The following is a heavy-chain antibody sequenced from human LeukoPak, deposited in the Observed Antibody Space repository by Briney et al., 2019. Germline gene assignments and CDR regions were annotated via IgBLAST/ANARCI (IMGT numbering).Heavy chain of an antibody. CDR1: GFTFSSYW. CDR3: ARPLDWFFLARFDP. Sequence: PGGSLRLSCVVSGFTFSSYWMGWVRQAPGKGLEWVANIKEDGSEKYYVDSVKGRFTISRDNAKNSLYLQMNSLRAEDTAVYYCARPLDWFFLARFDPWGQGTLVIVSS. V-gene: IGHV3-7*01. D-gene: IGHD3-9*01. J-gene: IGHJ5*02. CDR2: IKEDGSEK.